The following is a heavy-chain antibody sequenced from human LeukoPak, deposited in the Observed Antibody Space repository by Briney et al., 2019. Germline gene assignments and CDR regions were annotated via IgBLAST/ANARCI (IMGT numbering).Heavy chain of an antibody. CDR3: ARIYCSSTSCRNYGMDV. CDR1: GGSISSYY. J-gene: IGHJ6*02. V-gene: IGHV4-59*12. D-gene: IGHD2-2*01. Sequence: SETLSLTCTVSGGSISSYYWSWIRQPPGKGLEWIGYIYYSGSTNYNPSLKSRVTISVDTSKNQFSLKLSTVTAADTAVYYCARIYCSSTSCRNYGMDVWGQGTTVTVSS. CDR2: IYYSGST.